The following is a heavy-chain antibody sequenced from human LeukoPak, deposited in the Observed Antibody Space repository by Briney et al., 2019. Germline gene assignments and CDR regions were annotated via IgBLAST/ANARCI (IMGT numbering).Heavy chain of an antibody. D-gene: IGHD2-2*01. CDR2: ISAYNGNT. CDR3: ATDPVGYCSSDSCYSVDY. V-gene: IGHV1-18*01. J-gene: IGHJ4*02. Sequence: ASVKVSCKASGYTFTSYGISWVRQAPGQGLEWMGWISAYNGNTNYAQKLQGRVTMTEDTSTDTAYLELSSLRSEDTAVYYCATDPVGYCSSDSCYSVDYWGQGTLVTVSS. CDR1: GYTFTSYG.